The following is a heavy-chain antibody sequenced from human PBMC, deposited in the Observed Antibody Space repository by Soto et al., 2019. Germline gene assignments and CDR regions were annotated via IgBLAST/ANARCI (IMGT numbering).Heavy chain of an antibody. J-gene: IGHJ5*02. D-gene: IGHD3-10*01. CDR2: INAGNGNT. CDR3: AREWGVISAPPSFDP. V-gene: IGHV1-3*01. CDR1: GYTFTSYA. Sequence: GASVKVSCKASGYTFTSYAMHWVRQAPGQRLEWMGWINAGNGNTKYSQKFQGRVTITRDTSASTAYMELSSLRSEDTAGYYCAREWGVISAPPSFDPWGQGTLVTVSS.